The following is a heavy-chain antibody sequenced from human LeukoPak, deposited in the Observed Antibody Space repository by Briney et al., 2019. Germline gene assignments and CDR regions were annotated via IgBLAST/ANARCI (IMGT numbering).Heavy chain of an antibody. D-gene: IGHD2-2*01. CDR3: ARGPRRDCSSTSCPYYFDY. Sequence: ASVKVSCKASGYTFTGYYMHWVGQAPGQGLEWMGWINPNSGGTNYAQKFQGWVTMTRDTSISTAYMELSRLRSDDTAVYYCARGPRRDCSSTSCPYYFDYWGQGTLVTVSS. CDR1: GYTFTGYY. CDR2: INPNSGGT. J-gene: IGHJ4*02. V-gene: IGHV1-2*04.